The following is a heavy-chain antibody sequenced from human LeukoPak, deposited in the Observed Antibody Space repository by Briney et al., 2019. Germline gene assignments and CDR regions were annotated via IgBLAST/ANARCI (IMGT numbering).Heavy chain of an antibody. CDR1: GGSISSTTYY. V-gene: IGHV4-39*02. CDR2: IYYSGTT. CDR3: ARGPTLKYFHH. Sequence: PSENLSLTCTVSGGSISSTTYYWGWIRQPPGKGLEWIGTIYYSGTTYYNPSLKSRVTISVDTSKNQFSLELSSMTAADTAVYYCARGPTLKYFHHWGQGTLVSVSS. J-gene: IGHJ1*01.